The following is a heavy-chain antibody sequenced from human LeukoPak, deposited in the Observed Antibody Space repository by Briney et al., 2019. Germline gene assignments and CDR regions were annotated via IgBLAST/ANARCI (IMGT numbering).Heavy chain of an antibody. CDR1: GSTFSDYW. CDR3: AGEGNSVYYFDY. Sequence: GGSLRLSCAASGSTFSDYWMQWVRQAPGKGLVWVSRINSDGSIPTYADSVKGRCTISRDNAKKTLYLQMNSLRAEDTAVYYCAGEGNSVYYFDYWGQGTRVTVSS. CDR2: INSDGSIP. V-gene: IGHV3-74*03. J-gene: IGHJ4*02.